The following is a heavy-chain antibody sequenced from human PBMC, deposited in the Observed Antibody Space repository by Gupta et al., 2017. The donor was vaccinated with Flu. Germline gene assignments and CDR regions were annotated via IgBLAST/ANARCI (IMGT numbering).Heavy chain of an antibody. V-gene: IGHV3-30*18. J-gene: IGHJ5*02. Sequence: QVQLVESGGGVVQPGTSLRLSCQASGFTFTNHGFPWVRQTPGKGLEWLVVIASDGKDENYDEYLEGIGTSARDNSKNTILLQMNRVRVEDTAVYSCXKXIGFCSXASGQSIYNWYDACGQGTLVTVSS. D-gene: IGHD6-19*01. CDR3: XKXIGFCSXASGQSIYNWYDA. CDR1: GFTFTNHG. CDR2: IASDGKDE.